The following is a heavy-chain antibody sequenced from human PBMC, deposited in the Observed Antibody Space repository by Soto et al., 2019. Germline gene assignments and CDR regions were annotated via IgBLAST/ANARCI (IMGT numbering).Heavy chain of an antibody. CDR1: GFMFNDYG. CDR2: ISYDGDNK. CDR3: TTEMRHTSGSGWYGAFDI. J-gene: IGHJ3*02. Sequence: GGSLRLSCEASGFMFNDYGMHWVRQAPGKGLDWVAVISYDGDNKYYAQSVKGRFTISRDNSKNTLYLQVNSLRTEDTGVYYCTTEMRHTSGSGWYGAFDIWGQGTMVTVSS. D-gene: IGHD6-19*01. V-gene: IGHV3-33*08.